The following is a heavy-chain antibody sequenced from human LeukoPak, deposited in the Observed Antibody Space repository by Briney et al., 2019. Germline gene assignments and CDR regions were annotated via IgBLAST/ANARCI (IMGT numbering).Heavy chain of an antibody. CDR2: INQDGSAK. CDR3: ARDSGYNAFDY. Sequence: PGGSLRLSCAESGFLFSNSWMAWVRQAPGRGLEWLANINQDGSAKTCVDSVKGRFTISRDNAKNSLYLQMNSLRAEDTAMYYCARDSGYNAFDYWGQGTLVTVSS. J-gene: IGHJ4*02. V-gene: IGHV3-7*05. CDR1: GFLFSNSW. D-gene: IGHD5-12*01.